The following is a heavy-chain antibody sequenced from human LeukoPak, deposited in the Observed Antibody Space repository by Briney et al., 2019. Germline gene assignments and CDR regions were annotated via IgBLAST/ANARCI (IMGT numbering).Heavy chain of an antibody. CDR1: GGTFSSYA. D-gene: IGHD3-10*01. Sequence: GASVKVSCKASGGTFSSYAISWVRQAPGQGLEWMGGIIPIFGTAYYAQKFQGRVTITADKSTSTAYMELSSLRSEDTAVYYCASQNTMVRGVIMRSNWFDPWGQGTLVTVSS. V-gene: IGHV1-69*06. CDR3: ASQNTMVRGVIMRSNWFDP. J-gene: IGHJ5*02. CDR2: IIPIFGTA.